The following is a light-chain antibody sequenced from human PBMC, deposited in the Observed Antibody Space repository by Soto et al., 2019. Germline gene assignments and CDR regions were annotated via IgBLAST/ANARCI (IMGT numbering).Light chain of an antibody. CDR2: WAS. Sequence: DIVVTQSPDSLPVSLGESATINCKSSQSVLSSSNDKNYLAWYRQKPGQPPKLLIYWASTRESGVPDRFSGSGSGTDFTLTITRLQAEDVAVSYCQQYYNSPYTFGQGTKLEIK. V-gene: IGKV4-1*01. CDR3: QQYYNSPYT. J-gene: IGKJ2*01. CDR1: QSVLSSSNDKNY.